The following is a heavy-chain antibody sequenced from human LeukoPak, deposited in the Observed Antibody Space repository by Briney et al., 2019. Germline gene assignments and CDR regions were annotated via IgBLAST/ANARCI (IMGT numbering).Heavy chain of an antibody. CDR1: GFTFSSYA. Sequence: GGSLRLSCAASGFTFSSYAMHWVRQAPGKGLEYVSGISSSGGSTYYAGSVKGRFTISRDNSKNTVNLQMGSLRIEDTAVYHCARMTLYGSGTVDWGQGTLVTVSS. V-gene: IGHV3-64*02. CDR2: ISSSGGST. D-gene: IGHD3-10*01. CDR3: ARMTLYGSGTVD. J-gene: IGHJ4*02.